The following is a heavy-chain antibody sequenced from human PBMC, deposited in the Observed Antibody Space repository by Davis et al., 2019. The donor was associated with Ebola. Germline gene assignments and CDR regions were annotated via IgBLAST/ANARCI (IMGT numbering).Heavy chain of an antibody. J-gene: IGHJ6*03. V-gene: IGHV3-11*04. CDR3: ARDYGVGRTYYYYYMDV. D-gene: IGHD3-3*01. Sequence: GESLKISCAASGFTFSDYYMSWIRQAPGKGLEWVSYISSSGSNIYYADSVKGRFTISRDNAKNSLYLQMNSLRDEDTAVYYCARDYGVGRTYYYYYMDVWGKGTTVTVSS. CDR2: ISSSGSNI. CDR1: GFTFSDYY.